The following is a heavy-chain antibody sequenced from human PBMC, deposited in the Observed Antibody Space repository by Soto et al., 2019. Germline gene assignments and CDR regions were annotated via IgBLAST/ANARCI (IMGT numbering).Heavy chain of an antibody. D-gene: IGHD3-9*01. V-gene: IGHV3-23*01. Sequence: GGSLRLSCAASGFTFSSYAMSWVRQAPGKGLEWVSAISGSGGSTYYADSVKGRFTISRDNSKNTLYLQMNSLRAEDTAVYYCAKDGDPIPYLTGYYRLGWFDPWGQGTLVTVSS. CDR2: ISGSGGST. CDR3: AKDGDPIPYLTGYYRLGWFDP. J-gene: IGHJ5*02. CDR1: GFTFSSYA.